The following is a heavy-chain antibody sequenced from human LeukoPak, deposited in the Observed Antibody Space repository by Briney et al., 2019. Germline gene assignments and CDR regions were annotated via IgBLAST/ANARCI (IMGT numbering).Heavy chain of an antibody. CDR2: IYSDNT. CDR1: GFTVSSNS. Sequence: PGGSLRLSCTVSGFTVSSNSMSWVRQAPGKGLEWVSFIYSDNTHYSDSVKGRFTISRDNSKNTLYLQMGSLRAEDMAVYYCARGESGSYYYYYMDVWGKGTTVTISS. CDR3: ARGESGSYYYYYMDV. J-gene: IGHJ6*03. V-gene: IGHV3-66*03. D-gene: IGHD1-26*01.